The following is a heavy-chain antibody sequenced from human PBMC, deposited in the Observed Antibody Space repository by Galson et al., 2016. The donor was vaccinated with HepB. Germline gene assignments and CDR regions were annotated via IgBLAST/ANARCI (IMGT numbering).Heavy chain of an antibody. Sequence: SVKVSCKASGHTFTIYYMHWVRQAPGQGLEWMGVINPSGVSTSYAQKLQGRVTMTRDTSISTAYMELSSMRSDDAAVYYCASLLYDISVTRTFNIWGPGTLITVSS. D-gene: IGHD3-22*01. CDR1: GHTFTIYY. CDR2: INPSGVST. CDR3: ASLLYDISVTRTFNI. J-gene: IGHJ3*02. V-gene: IGHV1-46*01.